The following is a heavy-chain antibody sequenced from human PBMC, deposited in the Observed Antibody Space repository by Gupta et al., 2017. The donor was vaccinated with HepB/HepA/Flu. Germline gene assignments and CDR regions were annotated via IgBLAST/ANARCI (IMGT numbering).Heavy chain of an antibody. CDR2: ISYDGSNK. CDR3: ARADSGAYHFNQIFHYTMDV. J-gene: IGHJ6*02. V-gene: IGHV3-30-3*01. D-gene: IGHD4-17*01. Sequence: QVHLVESGGGVVQPGRSLRLSCAASGFTFSTYAMHWVRQTPGKGLEWVAVISYDGSNKYYADSVKGRFTISRDNSKDTLFLQMNSLRGEDTAVYYCARADSGAYHFNQIFHYTMDVWGQGTTVTVSS. CDR1: GFTFSTYA.